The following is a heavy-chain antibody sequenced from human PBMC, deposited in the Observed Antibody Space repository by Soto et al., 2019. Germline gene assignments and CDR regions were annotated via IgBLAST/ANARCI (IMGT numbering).Heavy chain of an antibody. D-gene: IGHD3-3*01. CDR1: GDSISSGYL. CDR3: ARDRSGYYWFDA. CDR2: IYHSGTT. V-gene: IGHV4-38-2*02. Sequence: PSETLSLTCAVSGDSISSGYLWGWIRQPPGKGLEWIGSIYHSGTTYYNPSLKSRVTISVDTSKNQISLKVTSVTAADTAVYYCARDRSGYYWFDAWGQGTLVTVSS. J-gene: IGHJ5*02.